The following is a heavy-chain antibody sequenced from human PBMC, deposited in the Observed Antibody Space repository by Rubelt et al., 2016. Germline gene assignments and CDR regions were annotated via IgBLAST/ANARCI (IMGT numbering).Heavy chain of an antibody. CDR1: GFSFNIYE. CDR3: VRDEYGVGGDP. J-gene: IGHJ5*02. D-gene: IGHD2/OR15-2a*01. V-gene: IGHV3-48*03. CDR2: ITASGGAR. Sequence: EVQLVESGGGLVQPGGSLRLSCAASGFSFNIYEMNWVRQAPGKGLEWVSYITASGGARVYAEAVKGRLTVSRGNAKNLLYLQMNNVTDDDTALYYCVRDEYGVGGDPWGQGTLVTVSS.